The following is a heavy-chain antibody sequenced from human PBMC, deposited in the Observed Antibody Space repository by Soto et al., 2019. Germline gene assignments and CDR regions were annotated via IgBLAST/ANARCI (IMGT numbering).Heavy chain of an antibody. CDR1: GYSFTSYW. D-gene: IGHD6-6*01. V-gene: IGHV5-10-1*01. CDR2: IDPSDSYT. CDR3: ASRRIAARRDYYYGMDV. Sequence: PGESLKISCKGSGYSFTSYWISWVRQMPGKGLEWMGRIDPSDSYTNYSPSFQGHVTISADKSISTAYLQWSSLKASGTAMYYCASRRIAARRDYYYGMDVWGQGTTVTVSS. J-gene: IGHJ6*02.